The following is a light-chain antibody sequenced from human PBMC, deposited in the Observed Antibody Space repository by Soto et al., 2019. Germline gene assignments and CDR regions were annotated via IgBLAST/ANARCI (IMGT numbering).Light chain of an antibody. Sequence: QAVVTQAPSVSGTPGQRVTISCSGSSSNIESNWVYWYQQLPGTAPKLLIYNNNQRPSGVSDRFSGSKSGTSAPLAITGLRSDDEADYYCATWDDDLYTPIIGGGTKLTVL. J-gene: IGLJ2*01. CDR3: ATWDDDLYTPI. CDR2: NNN. CDR1: SSNIESNW. V-gene: IGLV1-47*02.